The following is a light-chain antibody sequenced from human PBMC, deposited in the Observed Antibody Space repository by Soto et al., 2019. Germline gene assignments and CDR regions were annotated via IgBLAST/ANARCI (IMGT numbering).Light chain of an antibody. CDR1: QSVSSN. V-gene: IGKV3D-15*01. CDR3: QQYHSWPPRT. CDR2: GVY. Sequence: EIVMTQSPTILSVSPGERATLSCRASQSVSSNLAWYQQKPGQAPRLLIYGVYTRAPGIPARFSGSGSGTEFTLTISSLQSEDSAVYSCQQYHSWPPRTFGQGTKVDIK. J-gene: IGKJ1*01.